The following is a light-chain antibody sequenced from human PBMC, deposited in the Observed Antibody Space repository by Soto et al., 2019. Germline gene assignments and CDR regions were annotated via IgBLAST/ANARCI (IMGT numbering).Light chain of an antibody. J-gene: IGLJ3*02. Sequence: QSVLTQPPSASGTPGQRVTISCSGSNSNIGRNTVNWYQQLPGAAPSLLIYSNNQRPSGVPDRFSGCKSGTSASLAISGLQSEDEADYYCAAWDETPNVPVFGGGTKLTVL. CDR3: AAWDETPNVPV. CDR2: SNN. V-gene: IGLV1-44*01. CDR1: NSNIGRNT.